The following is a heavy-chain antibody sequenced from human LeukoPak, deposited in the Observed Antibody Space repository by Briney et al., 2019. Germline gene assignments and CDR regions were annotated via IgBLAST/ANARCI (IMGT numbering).Heavy chain of an antibody. CDR2: AQSKTTGGKT. Sequence: GSLRLSCAASGFTFSNAWMSWVRQAPGKGLEWVGRAQSKTTGGKTDYAAPVKGRFTISRDDSKNTLYLQMNSLKTEDTAVYYCLRDWYGSGSYWQIRESYFDYWGQGTLVTVS. J-gene: IGHJ4*02. CDR1: GFTFSNAW. V-gene: IGHV3-15*01. D-gene: IGHD3-10*01. CDR3: LRDWYGSGSYWQIRESYFDY.